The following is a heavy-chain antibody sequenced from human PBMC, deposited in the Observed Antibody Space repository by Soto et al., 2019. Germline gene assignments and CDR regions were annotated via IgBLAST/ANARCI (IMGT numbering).Heavy chain of an antibody. D-gene: IGHD5-12*01. Sequence: PGGSLRLSCAASGFPFSSYSMSWVRQAPGKGLEWVSAISGSGGSTYYADSVKGRFTISRDNSKNTLYLQMNSLRAEDTAVYYCAKDGSGYDYNYFDYWGQGTLVTVSS. CDR3: AKDGSGYDYNYFDY. CDR1: GFPFSSYS. J-gene: IGHJ4*02. V-gene: IGHV3-23*01. CDR2: ISGSGGST.